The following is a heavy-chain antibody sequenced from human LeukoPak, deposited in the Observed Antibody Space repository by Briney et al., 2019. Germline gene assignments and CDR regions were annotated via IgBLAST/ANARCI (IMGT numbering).Heavy chain of an antibody. CDR3: AKEGPYYDFWSGYSYNWFDP. CDR1: GFTFSSYG. D-gene: IGHD3-3*01. J-gene: IGHJ5*02. V-gene: IGHV3-30*18. CDR2: ISYDGSNK. Sequence: GGSLRLSCAASGFTFSSYGMHWVRQAPGKGLEWVAVISYDGSNKYYADSVKGRFTISRDNSKNTLYLQMNSLRAEDTAVYYCAKEGPYYDFWSGYSYNWFDPWGQGTLVTVSS.